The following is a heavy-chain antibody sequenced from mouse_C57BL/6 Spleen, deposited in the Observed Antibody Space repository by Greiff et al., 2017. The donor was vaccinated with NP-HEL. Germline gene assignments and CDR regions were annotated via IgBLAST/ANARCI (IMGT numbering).Heavy chain of an antibody. CDR2: IDPSDSYT. V-gene: IGHV1-69*01. J-gene: IGHJ4*01. CDR1: GYTFTSYW. Sequence: QVQLKQPGAELVMPGASVKLSCKASGYTFTSYWMHWVKQRPGQGLEWIGEIDPSDSYTNYNQKFKGKSTLTVDKSSSTAYMQLSSLTSEDSAVYYCARRRTGAMDYWGQGTSVTVSS. CDR3: ARRRTGAMDY.